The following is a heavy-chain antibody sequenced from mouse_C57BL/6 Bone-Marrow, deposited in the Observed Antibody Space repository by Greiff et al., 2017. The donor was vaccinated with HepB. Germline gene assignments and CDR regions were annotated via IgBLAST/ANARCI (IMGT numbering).Heavy chain of an antibody. V-gene: IGHV1-80*01. J-gene: IGHJ2*01. Sequence: QVQLKESGAELVKPGASVKISCKASGYAFSSYWKNWVKQRPGKGLEWIGQIYPGDGDTNYNGKFKGKATLTADKSSSTAYMQLSSLTSEDSAVYFCARPHYYGSSPFDYWGQGTTLTVSS. CDR1: GYAFSSYW. CDR2: IYPGDGDT. CDR3: ARPHYYGSSPFDY. D-gene: IGHD1-1*01.